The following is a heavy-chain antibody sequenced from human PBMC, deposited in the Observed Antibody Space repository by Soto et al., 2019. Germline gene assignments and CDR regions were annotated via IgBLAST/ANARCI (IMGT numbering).Heavy chain of an antibody. CDR2: ISYDGSNK. CDR3: ATDIVVVVAAMEFVDY. V-gene: IGHV3-30*03. CDR1: GFTFSSYG. D-gene: IGHD2-15*01. Sequence: GGSLRLSCAASGFTFSSYGMHWVRQAPGKGLEWVAVISYDGSNKYYADSVKGRFTISRDNSKNTLYLQMNSLRAEDTAVYYCATDIVVVVAAMEFVDYWGQGTLVTVSS. J-gene: IGHJ4*02.